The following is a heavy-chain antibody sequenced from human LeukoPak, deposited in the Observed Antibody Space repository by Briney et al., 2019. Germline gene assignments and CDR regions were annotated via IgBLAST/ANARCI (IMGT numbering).Heavy chain of an antibody. D-gene: IGHD3-22*01. CDR3: ARGWDSSGQIPFFY. CDR1: GGTFSSYA. V-gene: IGHV1-69*05. Sequence: ASVKVSCKASGGTFSSYAISWVRQAPGQGLEWMGGIIPMFGTANYAQKFQGRVTITTDESTSTAYMELSSLRSEDTAVYYCARGWDSSGQIPFFYWGQGTLVTVSS. J-gene: IGHJ4*02. CDR2: IIPMFGTA.